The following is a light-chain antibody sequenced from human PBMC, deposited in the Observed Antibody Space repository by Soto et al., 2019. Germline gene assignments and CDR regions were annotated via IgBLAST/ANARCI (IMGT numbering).Light chain of an antibody. V-gene: IGLV2-8*01. CDR1: TSDVGASNY. CDR2: EVT. CDR3: SSYAGSNTFV. Sequence: QSVLTQPPSASGSPGQSVTISCTGTTSDVGASNYVSWYQQHPGKAPKLMIYEVTKRPSGVPDRFSGSKSDNTASLTVSGLQAEDEADYFCSSYAGSNTFVFGSGTKLTVL. J-gene: IGLJ1*01.